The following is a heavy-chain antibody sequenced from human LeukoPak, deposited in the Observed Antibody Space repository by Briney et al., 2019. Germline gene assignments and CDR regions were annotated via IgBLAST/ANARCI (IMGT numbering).Heavy chain of an antibody. Sequence: GGSLRLSCAVSGITFSSYWMHWIRQDPGRGLLWVSRINTQGTYTNYADSVKGRFTISRDNAKNTLYLQMSSLRADDTAVYYCVIDLGDYNDFWGQGTLVSVSS. CDR1: GITFSSYW. CDR3: VIDLGDYNDF. J-gene: IGHJ4*02. D-gene: IGHD2-15*01. CDR2: INTQGTYT. V-gene: IGHV3-74*01.